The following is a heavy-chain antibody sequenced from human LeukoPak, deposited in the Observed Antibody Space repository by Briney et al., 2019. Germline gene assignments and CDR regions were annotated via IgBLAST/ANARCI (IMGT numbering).Heavy chain of an antibody. D-gene: IGHD3-10*01. J-gene: IGHJ5*02. CDR2: IYYSGST. CDR3: ARKSLWFGAS. Sequence: SETLSLTCTVSGGSISSYYWSWIRQPAGKGLEWIGSIYYSGSTYYNPSLKSRVTISVDTSKNQFSLKLSSVTAADTAVYYCARKSLWFGASWGQGTLVTVSS. CDR1: GGSISSYY. V-gene: IGHV4-4*07.